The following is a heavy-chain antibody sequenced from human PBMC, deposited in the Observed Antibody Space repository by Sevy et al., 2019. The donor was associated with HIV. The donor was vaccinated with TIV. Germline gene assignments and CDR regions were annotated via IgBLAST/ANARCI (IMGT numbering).Heavy chain of an antibody. Sequence: SETLSLTCTVSGDSISSYYWSWIRQPPGKGLEWIGYFYYSGITNYNPSVKSRVTISVDTSRNQISLKLSSVTAADTAVYYCARGIVAYYFDYCGQGTLVTVSS. CDR1: GDSISSYY. CDR3: ARGIVAYYFDY. D-gene: IGHD5-12*01. V-gene: IGHV4-59*01. J-gene: IGHJ4*02. CDR2: FYYSGIT.